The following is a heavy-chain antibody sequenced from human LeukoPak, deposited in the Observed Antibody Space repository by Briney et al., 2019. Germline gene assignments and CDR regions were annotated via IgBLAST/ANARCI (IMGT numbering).Heavy chain of an antibody. V-gene: IGHV4-39*01. CDR2: IYYSGST. Sequence: SETLPLTCTVSGGSISSSSYYWGWIRQPPGKGLEWIGSIYYSGSTYYNPSLKSRVTISVDTSKNQFSLKLSSVTAADTAVYYCARHRYSVEYQLLLYYYYYMDVWGKGTTVTVSS. J-gene: IGHJ6*03. D-gene: IGHD2-2*01. CDR1: GGSISSSSYY. CDR3: ARHRYSVEYQLLLYYYYYMDV.